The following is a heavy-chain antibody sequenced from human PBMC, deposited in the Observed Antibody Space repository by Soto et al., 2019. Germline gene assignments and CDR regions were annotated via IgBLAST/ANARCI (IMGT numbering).Heavy chain of an antibody. CDR2: IYHSGST. J-gene: IGHJ4*02. D-gene: IGHD3-22*01. CDR3: ARGKGDYYDSSGYWSSGNFDY. CDR1: GVSISSGGYS. V-gene: IGHV4-30-2*01. Sequence: TLSLTCSVSGVSISSGGYSGSWIRQPPGKGLEWIGYIYHSGSTYYNPSLKSRVTISVDRSKNQFSLKLSSVTAADTAVYYCARGKGDYYDSSGYWSSGNFDYWGQGTQVTVYS.